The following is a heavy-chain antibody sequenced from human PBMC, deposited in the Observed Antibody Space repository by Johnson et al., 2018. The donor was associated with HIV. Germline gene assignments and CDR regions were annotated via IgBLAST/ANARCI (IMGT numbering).Heavy chain of an antibody. CDR1: GFTFGSYA. V-gene: IGHV3-53*01. CDR3: AREDRAFDI. CDR2: IYSGGST. Sequence: VQLVESGGGLVQPGGSLRLSCAASGFTFGSYAMHWVRQAPGKGLEWVSVIYSGGSTYYVDSVQGLFTISRANSKNMLYLQMNSLRAEDTAVYYCAREDRAFDIWGQGTIVTVSS. J-gene: IGHJ3*02.